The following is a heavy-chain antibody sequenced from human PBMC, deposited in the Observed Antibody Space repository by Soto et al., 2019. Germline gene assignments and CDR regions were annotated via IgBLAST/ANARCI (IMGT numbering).Heavy chain of an antibody. CDR1: GGSFSGYY. V-gene: IGHV4-34*01. CDR3: ARLGRAAAGSDY. D-gene: IGHD6-13*01. Sequence: PSETLSLTCAVYGGSFSGYYWSWIRQPPGKGLEWSGEINHSGSTNYNPSLKSRVTISVDTSKNQFSLKLSSVTAADTAVYYCARLGRAAAGSDYWGQGTLVTVSS. J-gene: IGHJ4*02. CDR2: INHSGST.